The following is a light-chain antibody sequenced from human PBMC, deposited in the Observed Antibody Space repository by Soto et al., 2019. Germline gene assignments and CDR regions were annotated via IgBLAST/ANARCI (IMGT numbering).Light chain of an antibody. V-gene: IGKV1-5*03. CDR1: QTISSW. J-gene: IGKJ1*01. CDR3: QHYNSYSEA. CDR2: KAS. Sequence: DIQMTQYPSTLSVSVGDRVTITCRASQTISSWLAWYQQKPGKAPKLLIYKASTLKSGVPSRFRGSGYGTELTLTISSLQPDDFATYYCQHYNSYSEAFGQGTKVDIK.